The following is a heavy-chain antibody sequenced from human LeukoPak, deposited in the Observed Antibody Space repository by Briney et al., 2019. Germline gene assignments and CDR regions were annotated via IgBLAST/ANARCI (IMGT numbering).Heavy chain of an antibody. CDR1: GYTFTSYG. V-gene: IGHV1-18*01. CDR2: ISAYNGNT. CDR3: ARGVDILTGYNYFDY. Sequence: ASVKVSCKASGYTFTSYGISWARQAPGQGLEWMGWISAYNGNTNYAQKLQGRVTMTTDTSTSTAYMELRSLRSDDTAVYYCARGVDILTGYNYFDYWGQGTLVTVSS. D-gene: IGHD3-9*01. J-gene: IGHJ4*02.